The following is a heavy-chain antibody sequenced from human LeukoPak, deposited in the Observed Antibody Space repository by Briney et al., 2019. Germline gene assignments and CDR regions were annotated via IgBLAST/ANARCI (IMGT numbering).Heavy chain of an antibody. V-gene: IGHV3-7*01. Sequence: PGGSLRLSCAASGFTFSSSWMAWVRQAPGKGLDWVANIKHDGNEKYYVDSVKGRFTISRDNAKNSLYLEMNSLRADDTAVYYCAGMDHFDYWGQGTLVTVSS. CDR3: AGMDHFDY. D-gene: IGHD1-14*01. CDR2: IKHDGNEK. J-gene: IGHJ4*02. CDR1: GFTFSSSW.